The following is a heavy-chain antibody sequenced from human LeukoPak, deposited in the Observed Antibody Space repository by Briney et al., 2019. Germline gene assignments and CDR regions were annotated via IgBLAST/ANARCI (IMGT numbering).Heavy chain of an antibody. D-gene: IGHD5-18*01. CDR1: GFTFSRYA. J-gene: IGHJ4*02. CDR2: ISGSGDNT. Sequence: GGSLRLSCAASGFTFSRYAMNWVRQAPGKGLEWASSISGSGDNTYYADSVKGRFTISRDNSKNTLYLQMNSLRAEDTAVYYCAKEGVREYSYGYGTRNNWFDFWGQGTLVTVSS. CDR3: AKEGVREYSYGYGTRNNWFDF. V-gene: IGHV3-23*01.